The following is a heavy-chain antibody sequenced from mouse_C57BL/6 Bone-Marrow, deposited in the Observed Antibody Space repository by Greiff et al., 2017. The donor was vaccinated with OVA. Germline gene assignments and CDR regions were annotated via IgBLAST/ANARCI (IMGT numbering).Heavy chain of an antibody. D-gene: IGHD2-12*01. Sequence: VQLKESGAELVRPGASVKLSCTASGFNIKDDYMHWVKQRPEQGLEWIGWIDPENGDTEYASKFQGKAPITADTSSNTAYLQLSSLTSEDTAVYYCTRLYSGAYWGQGTLVTVSA. V-gene: IGHV14-4*01. CDR2: IDPENGDT. J-gene: IGHJ3*01. CDR3: TRLYSGAY. CDR1: GFNIKDDY.